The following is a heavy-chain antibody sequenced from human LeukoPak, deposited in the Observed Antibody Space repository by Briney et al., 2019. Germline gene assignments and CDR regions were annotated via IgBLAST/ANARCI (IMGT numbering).Heavy chain of an antibody. CDR1: GFTFDSYG. CDR2: IWFDGTNK. J-gene: IGHJ4*02. V-gene: IGHV3-33*01. Sequence: GRSLRLSCAASGFTFDSYGMHWVRQVPGKGLEWVAVIWFDGTNKYYTDSVKGRFTISRDNSKNTLYLQMNSLRVEDTAVYYCARAGPIQLWLLSDWGQGTLVTVSS. CDR3: ARAGPIQLWLLSD. D-gene: IGHD5-18*01.